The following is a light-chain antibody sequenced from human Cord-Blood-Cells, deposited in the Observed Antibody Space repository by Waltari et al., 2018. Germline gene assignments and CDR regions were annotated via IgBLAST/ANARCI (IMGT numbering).Light chain of an antibody. Sequence: DIVMTQSPDYLAVSLGERATINCKSSQSVLYSSNNKNYLSWYQQKPGQPPKLLIYLASTRESGVPDLFSCSGSGTDFTLTISSLQAEDVAVYYCQQYYSTPLTFGGGTKVEIK. CDR3: QQYYSTPLT. J-gene: IGKJ4*01. V-gene: IGKV4-1*01. CDR2: LAS. CDR1: QSVLYSSNNKNY.